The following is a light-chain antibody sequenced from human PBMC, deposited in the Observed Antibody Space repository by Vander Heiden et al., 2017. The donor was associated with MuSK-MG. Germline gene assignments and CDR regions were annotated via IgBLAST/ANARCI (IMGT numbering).Light chain of an antibody. CDR3: QQYQSWPPT. J-gene: IGKJ4*01. V-gene: IGKV3-15*01. CDR2: DAS. CDR1: QSVSSM. Sequence: EIVMTQSPATLSVSPGERATLSCRASQSVSSMLAWYQQKPGQAPRLLIHDASARGTGVPASFSGSGSGTDFTLTISSLQSEDFAVYFCQQYQSWPPTFGGGTKVEIK.